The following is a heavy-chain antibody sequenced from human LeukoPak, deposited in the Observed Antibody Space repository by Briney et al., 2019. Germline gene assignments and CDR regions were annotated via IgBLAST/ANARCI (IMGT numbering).Heavy chain of an antibody. V-gene: IGHV3-53*01. D-gene: IGHD3-9*01. J-gene: IGHJ4*02. Sequence: GGSLRLSCAASGFTVSSNYMSWVRQAPGKGLEWVSVIYSDGSTYYADSVKGRFTISRDNSKNTLYLQMNSLRAEDTAVYYCARVDILTGYSTDYWGQGTLVTVSS. CDR1: GFTVSSNY. CDR2: IYSDGST. CDR3: ARVDILTGYSTDY.